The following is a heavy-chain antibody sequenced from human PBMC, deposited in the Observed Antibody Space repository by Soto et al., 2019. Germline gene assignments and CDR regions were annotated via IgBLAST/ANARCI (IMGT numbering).Heavy chain of an antibody. V-gene: IGHV3-48*01. CDR3: ARDGAWIHLFDH. J-gene: IGHJ4*02. CDR2: ISKSSTTI. Sequence: GGSLRLSCAASGFTFSSYTMNWVRQAPGRGLEWVSYISKSSTTIYYADSVKGRFTISRDNAKKSLYLQMNSLRAEDSAVYYCARDGAWIHLFDHWGQGTLVTVSS. D-gene: IGHD5-12*01. CDR1: GFTFSSYT.